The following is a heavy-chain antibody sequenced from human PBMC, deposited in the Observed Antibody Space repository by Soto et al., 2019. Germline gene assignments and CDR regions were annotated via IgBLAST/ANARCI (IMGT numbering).Heavy chain of an antibody. J-gene: IGHJ3*02. V-gene: IGHV5-51*01. D-gene: IGHD3-16*01. CDR1: GYSFTTYS. CDR3: AGRGGVVSGDAFYI. CDR2: IYPGDSDT. Sequence: GDSLKISCKASGYSFTTYSIGWVRQMPGKGLEGIRIIYPGDSDTTYSPAFQGQVTISADKSINTASLQWRSRKASDNAPYYCAGRGGVVSGDAFYIWGQGRMVTVSS.